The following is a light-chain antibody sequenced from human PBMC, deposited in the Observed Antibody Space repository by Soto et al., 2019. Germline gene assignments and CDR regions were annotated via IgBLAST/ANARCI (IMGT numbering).Light chain of an antibody. CDR1: QSVYTNY. CDR2: GAS. CDR3: QQYCSSLT. Sequence: EVEWTQSPDPLSLSQGERATLSCRASQSVYTNYLAWYQQKPGQAPRPLIYGASSRATGIPDRFSGSVSGTDFTLSISRLEPEDSAVYYWQQYCSSLTFGGWGNVDIK. V-gene: IGKV3-20*01. J-gene: IGKJ4*01.